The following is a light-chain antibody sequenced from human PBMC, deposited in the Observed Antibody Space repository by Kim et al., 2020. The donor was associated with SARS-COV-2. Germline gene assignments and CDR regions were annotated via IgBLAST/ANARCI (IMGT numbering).Light chain of an antibody. CDR3: QQYEHWPMT. Sequence: DIVMTQSPATLSVSPGERATLSCRASQRLTNCLAWYQQKSGQAPRLLIYDISTRATGIPARFSGSGSGTEFTLTISSLQSEDFAVYYCQQYEHWPMTFGRGTRLEIK. J-gene: IGKJ5*01. V-gene: IGKV3-15*01. CDR2: DIS. CDR1: QRLTNC.